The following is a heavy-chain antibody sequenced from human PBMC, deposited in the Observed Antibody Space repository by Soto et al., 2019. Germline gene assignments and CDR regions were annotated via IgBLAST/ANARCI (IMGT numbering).Heavy chain of an antibody. CDR3: ARADRDDAFDI. J-gene: IGHJ3*02. V-gene: IGHV4-30-4*01. Sequence: QVQLQESGPGLVKPSQTLSLTCTVSGGSISSGDYYWSWIRQPPGKGLEWIGYLYYSGSTYYNPSLKSRVTISVDPSKNQFSLKLSSVTAADTAVYYWARADRDDAFDIWGQGTMVTVSS. CDR2: LYYSGST. CDR1: GGSISSGDYY.